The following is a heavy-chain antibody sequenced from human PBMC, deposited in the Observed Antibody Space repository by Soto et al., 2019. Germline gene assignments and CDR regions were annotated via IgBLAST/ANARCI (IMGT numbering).Heavy chain of an antibody. J-gene: IGHJ4*02. CDR1: GFRFRDYT. CDR2: ILSNYNT. CDR3: ARRVNGYFDY. V-gene: IGHV3-23*05. Sequence: EVQLVDSGGGLVQPGGSLTLSCVASGFRFRDYTMSWVSQAPGKVLESISVILSNYNTYYTDSVRGRFTISRDSSKNMLYLEMNSLRAEDTAVYYCARRVNGYFDYWGQGALVTVSS. D-gene: IGHD2-8*01.